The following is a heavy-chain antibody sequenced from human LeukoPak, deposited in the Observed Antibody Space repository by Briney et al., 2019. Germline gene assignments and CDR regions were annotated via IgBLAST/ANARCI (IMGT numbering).Heavy chain of an antibody. V-gene: IGHV4-59*01. CDR2: IYYTGST. J-gene: IGHJ5*02. D-gene: IGHD3-10*01. CDR3: ARGSVRGEFDP. Sequence: EASETLSLTCTLSGGSISTYYWSWVRQPPGKGLEWIGYIYYTGSTDYNPSLKSRVTMSVDTSKNQFSLKLSSVTAADTAVYSCARGSVRGEFDPWGQGTLVTVSS. CDR1: GGSISTYY.